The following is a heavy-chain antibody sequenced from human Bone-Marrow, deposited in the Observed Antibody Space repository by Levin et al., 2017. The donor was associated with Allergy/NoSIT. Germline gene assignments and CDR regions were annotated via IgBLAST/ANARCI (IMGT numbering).Heavy chain of an antibody. V-gene: IGHV3-30*18. CDR1: EFTFRRYA. D-gene: IGHD1-7*01. Sequence: GGSLRLSCVGSEFTFRRYAMHWVRQAPGRGLEWVAVISYDGSTTKSTESVKGRFTISRDNSKDTLYLQLNRLTTEDTALYFCAKDMGAGTTGLIDYWGQGTLVTVSS. CDR2: ISYDGSTT. CDR3: AKDMGAGTTGLIDY. J-gene: IGHJ4*02.